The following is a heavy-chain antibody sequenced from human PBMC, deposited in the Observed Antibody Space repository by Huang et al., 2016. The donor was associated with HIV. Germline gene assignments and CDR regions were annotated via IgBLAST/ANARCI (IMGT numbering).Heavy chain of an antibody. Sequence: QVQLVESGGGVVQPGRSLRLSCAASGFPFNNHAMHWVRQAPGKGLDWVVVISNDGSNNYYADSVKGRFTISRDSSKSTLFLHMTSLRTEDTAVYYCARAKDTWDAYDIWGQGTMVMVSS. CDR2: ISNDGSNN. CDR3: ARAKDTWDAYDI. J-gene: IGHJ3*02. D-gene: IGHD5-18*01. CDR1: GFPFNNHA. V-gene: IGHV3-30-3*01.